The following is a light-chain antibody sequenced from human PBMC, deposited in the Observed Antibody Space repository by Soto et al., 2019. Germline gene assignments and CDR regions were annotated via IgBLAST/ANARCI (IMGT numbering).Light chain of an antibody. Sequence: IQLTQSPSSLSAPVGDRVTITCRASQGISSYLAWYQQKPGKAPKLLIYKASTLKSGVPSRFSGSGSGTEFTLTISSLQPDDFATYYCQHYNSYSEAFGQGTKVDIK. CDR3: QHYNSYSEA. CDR2: KAS. CDR1: QGISSY. J-gene: IGKJ1*01. V-gene: IGKV1-5*03.